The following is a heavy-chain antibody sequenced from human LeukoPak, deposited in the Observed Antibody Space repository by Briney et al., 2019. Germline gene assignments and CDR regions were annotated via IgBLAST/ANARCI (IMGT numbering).Heavy chain of an antibody. CDR3: ARILVAGPRAFDM. CDR2: INDGGSST. D-gene: IGHD2-8*02. J-gene: IGHJ3*02. CDR1: GFTFSNYW. Sequence: GGSLRLSCAASGFTFSNYWMHWVRRAPGKGLVWVSRINDGGSSTTYADSVKGRFTISRDNAKNALYLQMNSLRAEDTAVYYCARILVAGPRAFDMWGQGAMVTVSP. V-gene: IGHV3-74*01.